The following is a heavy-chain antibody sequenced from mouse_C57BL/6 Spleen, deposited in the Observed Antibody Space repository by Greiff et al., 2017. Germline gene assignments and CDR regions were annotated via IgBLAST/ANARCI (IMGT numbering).Heavy chain of an antibody. CDR2: IRNKANGYTT. D-gene: IGHD2-1*01. CDR3: ARVYGNYVWYFDV. V-gene: IGHV7-3*01. CDR1: GFTFTDYY. J-gene: IGHJ1*03. Sequence: EVNVVESGGGLVQPGGSLSLSCAASGFTFTDYYMSWVRQPPGKALEWLGFIRNKANGYTTEYSASVKGRFTISRDTSQSTLYLQMNALSAEDSATYYCARVYGNYVWYFDVWGTGTTVTVSS.